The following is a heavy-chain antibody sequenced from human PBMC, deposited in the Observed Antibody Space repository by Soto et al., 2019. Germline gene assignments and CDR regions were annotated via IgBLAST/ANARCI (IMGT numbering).Heavy chain of an antibody. CDR2: INPNSGGT. Sequence: ASVKVSCKASGYTFTGYYMHWVRQAPGQGLEWMGWINPNSGGTNYAQKFQGRVTMTRDTSISTAYMELSRLRSDDTAVYYCARDRGEWELLEYWLDPWGQGTLVTVYS. CDR1: GYTFTGYY. J-gene: IGHJ5*02. D-gene: IGHD1-26*01. CDR3: ARDRGEWELLEYWLDP. V-gene: IGHV1-2*02.